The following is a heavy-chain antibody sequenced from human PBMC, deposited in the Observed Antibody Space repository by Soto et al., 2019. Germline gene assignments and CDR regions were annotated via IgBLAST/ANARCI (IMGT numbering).Heavy chain of an antibody. CDR3: ARSDIVVVVAAAFDI. D-gene: IGHD2-15*01. CDR1: GGTFSSYT. V-gene: IGHV1-69*02. J-gene: IGHJ3*02. CDR2: IIPILGIA. Sequence: ASVKVSCKASGGTFSSYTISWVRQAPGQGLEWMGRIIPILGIANYAQKFQGRVTITADKSTSTAYMELSSLRSEDTAVYYCARSDIVVVVAAAFDIWGQGTMVTVSS.